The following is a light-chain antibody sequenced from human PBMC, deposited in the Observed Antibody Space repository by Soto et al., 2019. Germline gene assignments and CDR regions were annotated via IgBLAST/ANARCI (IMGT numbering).Light chain of an antibody. Sequence: EIVLTQSPATLSLSPGESVTLSCRTSQSVGTYFAWYQQKPGRAPRLLIYDASNRATGIPARFIGSGSGTDFTLTISSLEPEDFAVYYCQQRSNWPITFGQGTRLEIK. V-gene: IGKV3-11*01. CDR1: QSVGTY. J-gene: IGKJ5*01. CDR3: QQRSNWPIT. CDR2: DAS.